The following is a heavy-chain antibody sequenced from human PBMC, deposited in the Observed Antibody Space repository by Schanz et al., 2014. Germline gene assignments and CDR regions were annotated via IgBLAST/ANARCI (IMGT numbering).Heavy chain of an antibody. D-gene: IGHD3-9*01. CDR3: ARETTIITGGAFDV. CDR1: GYSFTTYD. Sequence: QVQLVQSGAEVKKPGASVRVSCKASGYSFTTYDVNWVRQATGQGLEWMGWISAYNGHTTYAQKFQGRVTMTEDTSTETAYMELSGLRSDDTAVYYCARETTIITGGAFDVWGQGTMVTVSS. V-gene: IGHV1-18*01. J-gene: IGHJ3*01. CDR2: ISAYNGHT.